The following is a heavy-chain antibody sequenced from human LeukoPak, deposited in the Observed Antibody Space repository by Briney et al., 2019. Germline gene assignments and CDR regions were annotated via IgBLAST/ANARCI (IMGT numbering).Heavy chain of an antibody. CDR1: GYTFTSYG. CDR3: ARDRLRYFDWLLPDY. D-gene: IGHD3-9*01. Sequence: ASVKVSCKASGYTFTSYGISWVRQAPGQGLEWMGWISAYNGNTSYAQKLQGRVTMTTDTSTSTAYMELRSLRSDGTAGYYCARDRLRYFDWLLPDYWGQGTLVTVSS. J-gene: IGHJ4*02. CDR2: ISAYNGNT. V-gene: IGHV1-18*01.